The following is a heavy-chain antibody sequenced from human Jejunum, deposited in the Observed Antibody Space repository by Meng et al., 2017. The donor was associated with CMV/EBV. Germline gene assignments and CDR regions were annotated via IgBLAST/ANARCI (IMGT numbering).Heavy chain of an antibody. CDR1: GFSLTTTGVA. D-gene: IGHD6-13*01. Sequence: QTPFKESAPTMVKPTQTLTLTCTFSGFSLTTTGVAVGWIRQPPGKALEWLALIYWDDDERYSPSLKTRLTITKDTSKNQVVLTMTNMDPVDTATYYCAHRAYIPEAGTPHTSWFDPWGQGTLVTVSS. V-gene: IGHV2-5*02. CDR3: AHRAYIPEAGTPHTSWFDP. J-gene: IGHJ5*02. CDR2: IYWDDDE.